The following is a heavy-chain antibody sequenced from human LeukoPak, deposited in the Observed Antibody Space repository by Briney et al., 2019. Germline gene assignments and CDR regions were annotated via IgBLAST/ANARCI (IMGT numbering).Heavy chain of an antibody. CDR2: IYYSGST. CDR1: GGSISSYY. Sequence: PSETLSLTCTVSGGSISSYYWSWIRQPPGKGLEWIGYIYYSGSTNYNPSLKSRVTISVDTSKNQFSLKLSSVTAADTAVYYCARGSYCSSTSCYYYFDYWGQGTLVTVSS. CDR3: ARGSYCSSTSCYYYFDY. D-gene: IGHD2-2*01. J-gene: IGHJ4*02. V-gene: IGHV4-59*01.